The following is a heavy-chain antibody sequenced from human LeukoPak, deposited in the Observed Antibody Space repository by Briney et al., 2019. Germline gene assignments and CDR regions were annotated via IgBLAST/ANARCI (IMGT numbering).Heavy chain of an antibody. CDR3: ARGWWIQPDDY. Sequence: PSQTLSLTCTVSGGSISSGNYYWSWIRQPAGKGLEWIGRIYTSGSTNYNPSLKSRVTISVDTSKNQFSPKLSSVTAADTAVYYCARGWWIQPDDYWGQGTLVTVSS. CDR2: IYTSGST. J-gene: IGHJ4*02. V-gene: IGHV4-61*02. CDR1: GGSISSGNYY. D-gene: IGHD5-18*01.